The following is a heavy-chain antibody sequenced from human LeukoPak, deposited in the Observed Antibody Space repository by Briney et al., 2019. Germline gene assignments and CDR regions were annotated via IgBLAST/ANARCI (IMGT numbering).Heavy chain of an antibody. CDR2: LNGDGSIT. Sequence: GGSLRLSCVASGFTFSRYWMHWVRQAPGKGLVWVSRLNGDGSITNYADSVKGRFTISRDNAKNTLYLQMNSLRAEDTAVYHCARELSTGSWGQGTLVTVSS. D-gene: IGHD2-15*01. CDR1: GFTFSRYW. J-gene: IGHJ5*02. CDR3: ARELSTGS. V-gene: IGHV3-74*01.